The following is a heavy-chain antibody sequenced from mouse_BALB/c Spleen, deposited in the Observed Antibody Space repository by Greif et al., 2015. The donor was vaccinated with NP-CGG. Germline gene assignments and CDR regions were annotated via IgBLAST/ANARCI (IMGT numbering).Heavy chain of an antibody. CDR2: INPSTGYT. CDR3: ARKGYEGYFDV. J-gene: IGHJ1*01. V-gene: IGHV1-7*01. CDR1: GYTFTSYW. Sequence: VQLQQSGAELAKPGASVKMSCKASGYTFTSYWMHWVKQRPGQGLEWIGYINPSTGYTEYNQKFEDKATLTADKSSSTAYMQLSSLTSEDSAVYYCARKGYEGYFDVWGAGTTVTVSS. D-gene: IGHD2-14*01.